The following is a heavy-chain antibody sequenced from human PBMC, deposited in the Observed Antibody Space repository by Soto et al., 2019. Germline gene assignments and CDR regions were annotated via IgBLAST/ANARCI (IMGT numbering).Heavy chain of an antibody. CDR3: ARGYSGYGYFDY. V-gene: IGHV3-66*01. CDR1: GFTVISNY. D-gene: IGHD5-12*01. Sequence: EVQLVESGGGLVQPGGSRRLSCAASGFTVISNYISWVRQAPGKGLEWVSVIYSGGSTYYADSVKGRFTISRDNSKNTLYLQMNSLRAEDTAVYYCARGYSGYGYFDYWGQGTLVTVSS. CDR2: IYSGGST. J-gene: IGHJ4*02.